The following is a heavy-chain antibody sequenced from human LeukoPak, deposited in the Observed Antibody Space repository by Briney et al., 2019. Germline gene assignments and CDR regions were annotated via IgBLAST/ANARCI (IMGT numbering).Heavy chain of an antibody. CDR3: AKANYYDSTDYFDY. J-gene: IGHJ4*02. D-gene: IGHD3-22*01. CDR1: GFTFDDYA. V-gene: IGHV3-9*01. Sequence: GGSLRLSCAASGFTFDDYAMHWVRQAPGKGLEWVSGISWNSGSIGYADSVKGRFTISRDDAKNSLYLQMNSLRAEDTVLYYCAKANYYDSTDYFDYWGQGTLVTVSS. CDR2: ISWNSGSI.